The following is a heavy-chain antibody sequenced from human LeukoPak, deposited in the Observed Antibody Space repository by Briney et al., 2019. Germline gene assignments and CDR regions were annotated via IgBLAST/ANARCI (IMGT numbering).Heavy chain of an antibody. CDR2: ISYDGSNK. V-gene: IGHV3-30*03. CDR3: ASVVVTATFDY. CDR1: GFTFSSYG. D-gene: IGHD2-21*02. J-gene: IGHJ4*02. Sequence: PGGSLRLSCAASGFTFSSYGMHWVRQAPGKGLEWVAVISYDGSNKYYADSVKGRFTISRDSSKNTLYLQMNSLRAEDTAVYYCASVVVTATFDYWGQGTLVTVSS.